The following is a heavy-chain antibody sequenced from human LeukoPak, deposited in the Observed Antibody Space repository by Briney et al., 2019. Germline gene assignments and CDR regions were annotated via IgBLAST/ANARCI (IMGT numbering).Heavy chain of an antibody. Sequence: ASVKVSCKASGYTFTSYDINWVRQATGQGLEWMGWMNPNSGNTGYAQKFQGRVTMTRNTSISTAYMELSSLRSEDTAVYYCARVDCYGSGSYYRYWGQGTLVTVSS. V-gene: IGHV1-8*01. J-gene: IGHJ4*02. CDR1: GYTFTSYD. CDR2: MNPNSGNT. D-gene: IGHD3-10*01. CDR3: ARVDCYGSGSYYRY.